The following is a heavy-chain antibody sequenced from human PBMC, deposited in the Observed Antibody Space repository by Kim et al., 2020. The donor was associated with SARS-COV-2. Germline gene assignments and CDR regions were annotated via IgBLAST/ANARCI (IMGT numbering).Heavy chain of an antibody. Sequence: SETLSLTCTVSGGSISSYYWSWIRQPPGKGLEWIGYIYYSGSTNYNPSLKSRVTISVDTSKNQFSLKLSSVTAADTAVYYCARDLEITIFGVAYGYFDLWGRGTLVTVSS. V-gene: IGHV4-59*01. CDR3: ARDLEITIFGVAYGYFDL. CDR2: IYYSGST. CDR1: GGSISSYY. D-gene: IGHD3-3*01. J-gene: IGHJ2*01.